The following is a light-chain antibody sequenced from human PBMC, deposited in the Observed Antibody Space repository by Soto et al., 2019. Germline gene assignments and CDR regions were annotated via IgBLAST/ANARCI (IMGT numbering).Light chain of an antibody. V-gene: IGLV2-14*01. CDR1: SSDVGTYNS. Sequence: QSALTQPAAVSGSPGQSIAISCTGTSSDVGTYNSVSWYQQYPGKAPKLMIHDVSNRPSGVSDRFSGSKSGNTASLTISGRQSDDEADYYCSSYTSSSAYVFGSGTKVTVL. J-gene: IGLJ1*01. CDR2: DVS. CDR3: SSYTSSSAYV.